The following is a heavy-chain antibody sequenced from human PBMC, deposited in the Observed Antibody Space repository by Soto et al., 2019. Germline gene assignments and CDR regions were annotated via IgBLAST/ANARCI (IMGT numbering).Heavy chain of an antibody. CDR2: ISSTTNYI. CDR3: ARESEDLTSNFDY. CDR1: GFTFTRYS. J-gene: IGHJ4*02. Sequence: GGSLRLSCAASGFTFTRYSMNWVRQAPGKGLEWVSSISSTTNYIYYADSMKGRFTVSRDNAKNSVYLDMNSLSAEDMAVYYCARESEDLTSNFDYWGQGTLVTVSS. V-gene: IGHV3-21*01.